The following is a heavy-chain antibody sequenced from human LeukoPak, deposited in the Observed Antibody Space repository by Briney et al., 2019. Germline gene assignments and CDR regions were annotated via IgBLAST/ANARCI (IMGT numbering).Heavy chain of an antibody. CDR1: GFTFSSFA. CDR3: ARVSGYDSRAHFDY. Sequence: PGGSLRLSCAASGFTFSSFAMHGARQAPGKGLEWGAVISYDGSNKYYADSVKGRFTISRDNSKNTLYLQMNSLRAEDTAVYYCARVSGYDSRAHFDYWGQGTLVTVSS. CDR2: ISYDGSNK. V-gene: IGHV3-30-3*01. J-gene: IGHJ4*02. D-gene: IGHD5-12*01.